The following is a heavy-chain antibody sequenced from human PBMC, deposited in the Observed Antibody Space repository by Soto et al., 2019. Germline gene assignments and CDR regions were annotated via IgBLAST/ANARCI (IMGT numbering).Heavy chain of an antibody. CDR1: GYTFTSYY. CDR2: INPSGGST. J-gene: IGHJ6*02. D-gene: IGHD3-10*01. CDR3: ARAHYYGSGSYYLPYYYGMDV. Sequence: GASVKVSCKASGYTFTSYYMHWVRQAPGQGLEWMVIINPSGGSTSYAQKFQGRVTMTRDTSTSTVYMELSSLRSEDTAVYYYARAHYYGSGSYYLPYYYGMDVWGQGTTVTVSS. V-gene: IGHV1-46*01.